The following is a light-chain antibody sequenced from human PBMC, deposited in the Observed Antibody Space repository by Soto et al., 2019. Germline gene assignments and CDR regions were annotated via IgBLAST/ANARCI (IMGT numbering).Light chain of an antibody. CDR1: QSVSSSY. V-gene: IGKV3-20*01. Sequence: EIVLTQSPGTLSLSPGERATLSCRASQSVSSSYLAWYQQKPGQAPRLLIYGASSRATGIPDRFSGSGSATACHLSISRLEPADLAVYYCQQYGSSLVTFGQGTKMEIK. CDR2: GAS. J-gene: IGKJ2*01. CDR3: QQYGSSLVT.